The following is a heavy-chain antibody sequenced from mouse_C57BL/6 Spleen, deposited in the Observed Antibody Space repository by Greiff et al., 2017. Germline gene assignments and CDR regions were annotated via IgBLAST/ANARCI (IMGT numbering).Heavy chain of an antibody. CDR2: INPNYGTT. CDR1: GYSFTDYN. V-gene: IGHV1-39*01. Sequence: EVQGVESGPELVKPGASVKISCKASGYSFTDYNMNWVKQSNGKSLEWIGVINPNYGTTSYNQKFKGKATLTVDQSSSTAYMQLNSLTSEDSAVYYCARSYYGSSYGYFDVWGTGTTVTVSS. CDR3: ARSYYGSSYGYFDV. J-gene: IGHJ1*03. D-gene: IGHD1-1*01.